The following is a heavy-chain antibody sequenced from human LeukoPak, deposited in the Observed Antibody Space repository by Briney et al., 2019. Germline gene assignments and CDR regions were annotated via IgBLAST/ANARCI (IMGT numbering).Heavy chain of an antibody. CDR1: GFTFSSYW. V-gene: IGHV3-7*01. J-gene: IGHJ4*02. CDR2: IKQDGSEK. Sequence: PGASLRLSCAASGFTFSSYWMSWVRQAPGKGLEWVANIKQDGSEKYYVDSVKGRFTISRDNAKNSLYLQMNSLRAEDTAVYYCAREPPPYDYVWGSYREDYFDYWGQGTLVTVSS. D-gene: IGHD3-16*02. CDR3: AREPPPYDYVWGSYREDYFDY.